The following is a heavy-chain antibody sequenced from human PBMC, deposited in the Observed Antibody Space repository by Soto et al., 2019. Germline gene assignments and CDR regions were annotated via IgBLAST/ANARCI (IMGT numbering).Heavy chain of an antibody. Sequence: QVQLQESGPGLVKPSQTLSLTCTVSGGSISSGGYYWSWIRQHPGKGLEWIGYIYYSGSTYYNPSLKSRVTISVDTSKNQFSLKLSSVTAADTAVYYCARGDMDDYGDYQPLDYWGQGTLVTVSS. J-gene: IGHJ4*02. CDR2: IYYSGST. D-gene: IGHD4-17*01. V-gene: IGHV4-31*03. CDR1: GGSISSGGYY. CDR3: ARGDMDDYGDYQPLDY.